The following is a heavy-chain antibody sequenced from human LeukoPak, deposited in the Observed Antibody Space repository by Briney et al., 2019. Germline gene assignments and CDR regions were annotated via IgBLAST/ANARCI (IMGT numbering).Heavy chain of an antibody. J-gene: IGHJ4*02. Sequence: GGSLRLSCTASGFTFGDYAMTWVRQAPGKGLEWVAVISYDGSNKYYADSVKGRFTISRDNAKNSLYLEMNSLSAEDTAVYYCTRQVWSGWSRELDYWGQGTLVTVSS. CDR2: ISYDGSNK. V-gene: IGHV3-30-3*01. D-gene: IGHD6-19*01. CDR1: GFTFGDYA. CDR3: TRQVWSGWSRELDY.